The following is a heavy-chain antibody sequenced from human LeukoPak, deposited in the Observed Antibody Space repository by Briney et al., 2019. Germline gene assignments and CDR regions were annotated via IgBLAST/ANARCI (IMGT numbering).Heavy chain of an antibody. V-gene: IGHV4-59*12. J-gene: IGHJ4*02. CDR1: GGSISPFY. Sequence: KSSETLSLTCTVSGGSISPFYWNWIRQPPGKGLEWIGYIYYTGGTSYSPSLNSRATISVDTSKNQISLKLNSVTAADTAVYYCARVGESSDYWGQGTLVTVSS. CDR2: IYYTGGT. D-gene: IGHD3-16*01. CDR3: ARVGESSDY.